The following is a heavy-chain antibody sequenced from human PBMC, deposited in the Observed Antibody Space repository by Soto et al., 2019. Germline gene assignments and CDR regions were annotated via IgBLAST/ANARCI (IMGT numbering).Heavy chain of an antibody. D-gene: IGHD3-3*01. Sequence: QVQLVESGGGVVQPGRSLRLSCAASGFTFSSYGMHWVRQAPGKGLEWVAVIWYDGSNKYYADSVKGRFTISRDNSKNTLYLQMNSPRAEDTAVYYCARDRYTYYDFWSGYYSLYYYGMDVWGQGTTVTVSS. CDR3: ARDRYTYYDFWSGYYSLYYYGMDV. J-gene: IGHJ6*02. CDR2: IWYDGSNK. CDR1: GFTFSSYG. V-gene: IGHV3-33*01.